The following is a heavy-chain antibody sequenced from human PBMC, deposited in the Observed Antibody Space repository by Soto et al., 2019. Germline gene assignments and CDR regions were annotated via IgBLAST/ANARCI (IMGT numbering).Heavy chain of an antibody. CDR2: IGTSSSYI. CDR3: ARDSVRDYLYYYYGMDV. V-gene: IGHV3-21*01. CDR1: GFTFSSYT. D-gene: IGHD4-17*01. Sequence: EVQLVESGGGLVKPGGSLRLSCAASGFTFSSYTMNWARQAPGRGLEWVSSIGTSSSYIYYADSVKGRFTISRDNAKNSLFLQMNSLRADDTAVYYCARDSVRDYLYYYYGMDVWGQGTTVTVSS. J-gene: IGHJ6*02.